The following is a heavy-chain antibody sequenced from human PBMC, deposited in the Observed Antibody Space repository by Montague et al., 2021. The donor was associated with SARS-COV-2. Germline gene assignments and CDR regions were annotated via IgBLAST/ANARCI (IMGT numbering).Heavy chain of an antibody. V-gene: IGHV4-59*12. D-gene: IGHD4-17*01. Sequence: SETLSLTCTVSGVSISSYYWSWIRQPPGKGLEWIGCIYFSGSTYYNPSLKSRVTISVDTSKNQFSLKLSSVTAADTAVYYCAMRGGALDAFDIWGQGTMVIVSS. CDR2: IYFSGST. CDR1: GVSISSYY. J-gene: IGHJ3*02. CDR3: AMRGGALDAFDI.